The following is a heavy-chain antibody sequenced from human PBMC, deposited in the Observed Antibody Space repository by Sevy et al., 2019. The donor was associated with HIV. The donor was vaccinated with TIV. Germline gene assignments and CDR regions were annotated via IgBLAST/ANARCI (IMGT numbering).Heavy chain of an antibody. CDR1: GFTFSSYG. J-gene: IGHJ4*01. V-gene: IGHV3-33*01. Sequence: GGSLRLSCAASGFTFSSYGMHWVRQAPGKGLEWVAVIWYDGSNKYYSDSVKGRFTISRDNSKNTLYLQMNSLRAEDTAVYYCARERSLPGPELGYWGHGTLVTVSS. CDR2: IWYDGSNK. CDR3: ARERSLPGPELGY. D-gene: IGHD6-13*01.